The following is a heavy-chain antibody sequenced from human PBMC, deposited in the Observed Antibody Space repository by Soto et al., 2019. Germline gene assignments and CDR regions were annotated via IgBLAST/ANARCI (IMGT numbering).Heavy chain of an antibody. CDR3: ARLTGADAFDI. CDR1: GFTFSSYW. D-gene: IGHD3-10*01. J-gene: IGHJ3*02. V-gene: IGHV3-74*01. Sequence: PGGSLRLSCAASGFTFSSYWMHWVRQAPGKGLVWVSRINSDGSSTSYADSVKGRFTISRDNAKNTLYLQMNSLRAEDTAVYYCARLTGADAFDIWGQGTMVTVSS. CDR2: INSDGSST.